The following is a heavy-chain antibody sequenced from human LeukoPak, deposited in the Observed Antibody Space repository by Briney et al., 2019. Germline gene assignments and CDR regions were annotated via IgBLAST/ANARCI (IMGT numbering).Heavy chain of an antibody. D-gene: IGHD3-22*01. CDR1: GYTFTSYG. Sequence: ASVKVSCKASGYTFTSYGISWVRQAPGQGLEWMGWISAYNGNTNYAQKFQGRVTMTRNTSISTAYMELSSLRSEDTAVYYCARGALDRPTGDYWGQGTLVTVSS. CDR3: ARGALDRPTGDY. CDR2: ISAYNGNT. J-gene: IGHJ4*02. V-gene: IGHV1-18*01.